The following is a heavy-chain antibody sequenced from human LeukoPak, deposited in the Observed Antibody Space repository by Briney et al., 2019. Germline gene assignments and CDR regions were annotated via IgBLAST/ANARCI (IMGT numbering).Heavy chain of an antibody. Sequence: AGSLRLSCAASGFTFSNYGMHWVRQAPGKGLEWVAAIWYDGSNKYYADSVKGRFTISRDNSKNTLYLQMNSLRAEDTAVYYCSRHTSSWHAMDVWGQGTTVTVSS. CDR1: GFTFSNYG. CDR3: SRHTSSWHAMDV. V-gene: IGHV3-33*01. D-gene: IGHD6-13*01. J-gene: IGHJ6*02. CDR2: IWYDGSNK.